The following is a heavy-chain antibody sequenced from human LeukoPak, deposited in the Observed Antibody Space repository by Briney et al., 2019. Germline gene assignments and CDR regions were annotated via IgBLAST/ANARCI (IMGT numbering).Heavy chain of an antibody. CDR2: ISSDGSHK. CDR1: GFSFSTYD. CDR3: AKDPYSSSSGGPYPMDV. V-gene: IGHV3-30*18. D-gene: IGHD6-6*01. J-gene: IGHJ6*02. Sequence: PGGSLRLSCAASGFSFSTYDMHWVRQAPGKGLEWVAVISSDGSHKYWADSVKGRFTISRDNSKNTVYLQMNSLRAEDTAVYYCAKDPYSSSSGGPYPMDVWGQGTTVTVSS.